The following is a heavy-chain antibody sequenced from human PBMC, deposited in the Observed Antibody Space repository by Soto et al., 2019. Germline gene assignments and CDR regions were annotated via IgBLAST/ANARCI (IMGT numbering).Heavy chain of an antibody. CDR3: AREGGVWGSFRYFGH. V-gene: IGHV1-18*04. CDR2: ISPYNGNT. J-gene: IGHJ5*02. CDR1: GYTFSSYV. D-gene: IGHD3-16*02. Sequence: QVQLVQSGVEVQKPGASVKVSCKASGYTFSSYVINGLRQAPGQGLEWMGWISPYNGNTNYGQKIQGRITMTTDTATTIVDSELRSPSSDDTAVYYCAREGGVWGSFRYFGHWGQGNLVTVSP.